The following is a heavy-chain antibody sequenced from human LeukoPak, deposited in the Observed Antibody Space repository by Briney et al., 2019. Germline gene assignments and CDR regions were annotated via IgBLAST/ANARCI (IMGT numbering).Heavy chain of an antibody. CDR1: VGSISGYY. J-gene: IGHJ4*02. V-gene: IGHV4-4*09. D-gene: IGHD6-19*01. Sequence: SETVSLTCTVSVGSISGYYWSWIRQPPGKGLEWIGYTYSSGSTTYNSSLKSRVTISVDTSKNQFSLKLSSVTAADTAVYYCARRAVAENYFDYWGQGTLVTVSS. CDR3: ARRAVAENYFDY. CDR2: TYSSGST.